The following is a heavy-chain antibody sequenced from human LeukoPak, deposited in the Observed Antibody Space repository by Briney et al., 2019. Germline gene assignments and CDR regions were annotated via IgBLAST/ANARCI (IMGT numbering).Heavy chain of an antibody. V-gene: IGHV3-23*01. CDR2: ISRDGGDT. CDR1: GFTFNNYG. J-gene: IGHJ4*02. D-gene: IGHD3-22*01. Sequence: PGGSLRLSCAASGFTFNNYGMSWVRQAPGRGLEWVSAISRDGGDTFYADSVKGRFTISRDNSKNTVYLQINSLRAEDTALYYCAKLGHTSGYYARHSDYWGQGTLVTVSS. CDR3: AKLGHTSGYYARHSDY.